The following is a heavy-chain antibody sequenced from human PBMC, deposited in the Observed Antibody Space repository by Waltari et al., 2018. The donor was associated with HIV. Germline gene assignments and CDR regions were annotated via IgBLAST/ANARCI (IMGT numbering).Heavy chain of an antibody. CDR1: GYSIRSDYY. D-gene: IGHD5-18*01. V-gene: IGHV4-38-2*01. CDR2: ASRSGNT. Sequence: QVQLHESGPGMVKPSETLSLTRAVSGYSIRSDYYWGWVRQPPGKGLEWIGSASRSGNTYYSPSLKSRVTISLDTSKNQFSLKLNSVAAADTAVYYCGSGSRRGHSHGIDYWGQGTLVTVSS. CDR3: GSGSRRGHSHGIDY. J-gene: IGHJ4*02.